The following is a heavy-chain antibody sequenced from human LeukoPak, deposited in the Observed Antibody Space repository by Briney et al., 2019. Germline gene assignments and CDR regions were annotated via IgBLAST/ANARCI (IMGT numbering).Heavy chain of an antibody. Sequence: AGGSLRLSCAASGFTFSTYTMNWVRQAPGKGLEWVSSITSSSSYIYYADSVKGRFTISRDNAKNSLYLQMNSLRAEDTAVYYCAELGITMIGGVWGKGTTVTISS. CDR1: GFTFSTYT. CDR2: ITSSSSYI. CDR3: AELGITMIGGV. V-gene: IGHV3-21*01. D-gene: IGHD3-10*02. J-gene: IGHJ6*04.